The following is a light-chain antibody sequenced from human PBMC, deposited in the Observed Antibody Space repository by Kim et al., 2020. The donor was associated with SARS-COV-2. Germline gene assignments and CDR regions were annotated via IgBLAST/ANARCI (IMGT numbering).Light chain of an antibody. CDR3: AAWDDSLSGYV. V-gene: IGLV1-47*01. CDR2: RNN. J-gene: IGLJ1*01. CDR1: GSNIGRNY. Sequence: GPGVTVSCSGSGSNIGRNYVYWYQQLPGTAPKLLIYRNNQRPSGVPDRFSGSTSGTSASLAISGLRSEDEADYYCAAWDDSLSGYVFGTGTKVTVL.